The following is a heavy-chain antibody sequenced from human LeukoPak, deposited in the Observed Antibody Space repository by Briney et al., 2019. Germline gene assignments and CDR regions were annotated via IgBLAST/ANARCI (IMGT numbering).Heavy chain of an antibody. CDR2: INPNSGGT. Sequence: ASVKVSCKASGYTFTGYYMHWVRQAPGQGLEWMGWINPNSGGTNYAQKFQGRVTMTRDTSISTAYMELSRLRSDDTAVYYCARRGSTYYDFWSGYYTNDYWGQGTPVTVSS. D-gene: IGHD3-3*01. J-gene: IGHJ4*02. V-gene: IGHV1-2*02. CDR3: ARRGSTYYDFWSGYYTNDY. CDR1: GYTFTGYY.